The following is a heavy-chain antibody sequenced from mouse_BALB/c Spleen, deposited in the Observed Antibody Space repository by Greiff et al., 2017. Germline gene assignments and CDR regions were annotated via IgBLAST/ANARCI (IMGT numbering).Heavy chain of an antibody. CDR2: ILPGSGST. V-gene: IGHV1-9*01. J-gene: IGHJ4*01. CDR1: GYTFSSYW. CDR3: AREWGNGNYVDYAMDY. Sequence: QVQLKQSGAELMKPGASVKISCKATGYTFSSYWIEWVKQRPGHGLEWIGEILPGSGSTNYNEKFKGKATFTADTSSNTAYMQLSSLTSEDSAVYYCAREWGNGNYVDYAMDYWGQGTSVTVSS. D-gene: IGHD2-1*01.